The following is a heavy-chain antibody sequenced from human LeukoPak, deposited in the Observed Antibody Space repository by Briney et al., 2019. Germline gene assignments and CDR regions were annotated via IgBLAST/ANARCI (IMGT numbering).Heavy chain of an antibody. V-gene: IGHV4-39*01. J-gene: IGHJ4*02. CDR2: NYSGTT. CDR1: GGSISSSRYY. CDR3: SRNLVGATIFWFGY. D-gene: IGHD1-26*01. Sequence: SETLSLTCTVSGGSISSSRYYWGWIRQPPGKGREWIGSNYSGTTYYNPSLKSRVTMSVDTSKNQFSLKLSSVTAADTAVYYCSRNLVGATIFWFGYWGQGTLVTVSS.